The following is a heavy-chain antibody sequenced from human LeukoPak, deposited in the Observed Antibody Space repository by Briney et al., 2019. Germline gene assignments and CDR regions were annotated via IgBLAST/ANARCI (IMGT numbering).Heavy chain of an antibody. J-gene: IGHJ3*02. CDR1: GGSFSGYY. D-gene: IGHD3-3*01. Sequence: SETLSLTCAVYGGSFSGYYWSWIRQPPGKGLEWIGEINHSGSTNYNPSLKSRVTISVDTSKNQFSLKLSSVTAADTAVYYCARDWSFSAFDIWGQGTMVTVSS. V-gene: IGHV4-34*01. CDR3: ARDWSFSAFDI. CDR2: INHSGST.